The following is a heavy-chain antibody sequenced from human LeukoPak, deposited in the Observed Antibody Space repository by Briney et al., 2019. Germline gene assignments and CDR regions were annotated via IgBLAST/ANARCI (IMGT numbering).Heavy chain of an antibody. CDR2: IYTSGSI. D-gene: IGHD1-26*01. CDR1: GGSISSYY. Sequence: SETLSLTCTVSGGSISSYYWSWMRQPAGKGLEWIGRIYTSGSINYNPSLESRVTMSVDTSKNQFSLKLSSVTAADTAVYYCARDDAAGIVGATPGDYWGQGTLVTVSS. V-gene: IGHV4-4*07. CDR3: ARDDAAGIVGATPGDY. J-gene: IGHJ4*02.